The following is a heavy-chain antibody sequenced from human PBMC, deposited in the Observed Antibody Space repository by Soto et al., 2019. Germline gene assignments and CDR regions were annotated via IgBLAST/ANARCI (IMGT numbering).Heavy chain of an antibody. CDR1: GFTFSSYS. J-gene: IGHJ6*02. CDR2: IRPDGSEE. D-gene: IGHD2-2*01. V-gene: IGHV3-7*01. Sequence: GGSLRLSCAASGFTFSSYSMNWVRQAPGKGLEWVTHIRPDGSEEKYVDSVEGRFTISRDNAKNSLYLQMNSLRAEDTAVYYCARDPSIVLVPAATYYYYYYGMDVWGQGTTVTVSS. CDR3: ARDPSIVLVPAATYYYYYYGMDV.